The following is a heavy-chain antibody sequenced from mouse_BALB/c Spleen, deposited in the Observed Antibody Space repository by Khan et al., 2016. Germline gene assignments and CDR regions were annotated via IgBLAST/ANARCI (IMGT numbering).Heavy chain of an antibody. D-gene: IGHD1-1*01. J-gene: IGHJ3*01. CDR3: ARWDYYGSAWFAY. Sequence: QLVQSGAELVRPGASVKISCKAFGYTFTNHHINWVKQRPGQGLDWIGYINPYNDSTNYNQKFKGKATMTVDKSSSTAYMELSSLTSEDSAVYYCARWDYYGSAWFAYWGQGTLVTVSA. CDR1: GYTFTNHH. CDR2: INPYNDST. V-gene: IGHV1S45*01.